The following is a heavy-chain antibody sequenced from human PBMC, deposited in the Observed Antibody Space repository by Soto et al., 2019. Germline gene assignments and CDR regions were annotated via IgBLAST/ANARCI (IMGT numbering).Heavy chain of an antibody. D-gene: IGHD1-26*01. CDR1: VVSISNNGVG. CDR3: AREGSIVPRFFDP. CDR2: IYWNDDK. J-gene: IGHJ5*02. Sequence: QITLKESGPTLVRPTETLTLMCTFSVVSISNNGVGVGWIRQPPGKALEWLALIYWNDDKRYSPSLKRRLTITTDTSKNQVVLTMTNVDPVDTGTYYCAREGSIVPRFFDPLGQGTRVTVSS. V-gene: IGHV2-5*01.